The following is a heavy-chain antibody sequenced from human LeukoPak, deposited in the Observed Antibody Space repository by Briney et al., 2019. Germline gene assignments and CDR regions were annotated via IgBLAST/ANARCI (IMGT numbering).Heavy chain of an antibody. CDR2: IYYSGST. CDR3: ARASGYYYFDY. CDR1: GGSISSYY. Sequence: PSETLSLTCSVSGGSISSYYWSWIRQPPGKGLEWIGYIYYSGSTNYNSSLKSRVTISVDTSKNQFSLKLSSVTAADTAVYYCARASGYYYFDYWGQGTLVTVSS. V-gene: IGHV4-59*01. D-gene: IGHD3-3*01. J-gene: IGHJ4*02.